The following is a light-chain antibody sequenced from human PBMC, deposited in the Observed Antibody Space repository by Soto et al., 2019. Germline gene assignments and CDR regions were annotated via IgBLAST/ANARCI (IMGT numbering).Light chain of an antibody. CDR1: QTVSSGY. V-gene: IGKV3-20*01. Sequence: EIVLTRSPGTLSLSPGERATLSCRASQTVSSGYLAWYQQKFGQAPRLLIYAASSRATGIPDRFSGSGSGTDFTLTISRLEPEDFAVYWCQQYDSSPRTFGQGTKVDIK. CDR2: AAS. CDR3: QQYDSSPRT. J-gene: IGKJ1*01.